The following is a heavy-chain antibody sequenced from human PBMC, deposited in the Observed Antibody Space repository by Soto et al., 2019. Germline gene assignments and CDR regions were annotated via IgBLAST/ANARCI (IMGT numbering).Heavy chain of an antibody. CDR3: ARGLPVTHRNIYYYYMDV. CDR2: INAGNGNT. CDR1: GYTFTSYA. V-gene: IGHV1-3*01. J-gene: IGHJ6*03. Sequence: ASVKVSCKASGYTFTSYAMHWVRQAPGQRLEWMGWINAGNGNTKYSQKFQGRVTITRDTSASTAYMELSSLRSEDTAVYYCARGLPVTHRNIYYYYMDVWGKGTTVTVSS. D-gene: IGHD4-17*01.